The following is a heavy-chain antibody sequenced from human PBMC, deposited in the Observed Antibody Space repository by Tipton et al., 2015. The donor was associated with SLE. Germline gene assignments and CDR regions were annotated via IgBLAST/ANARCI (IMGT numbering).Heavy chain of an antibody. CDR2: IYMYSSVSS. CDR1: GGSISGYY. CDR3: ARGRGSSSSYYYYYMDV. V-gene: IGHV4-59*01. D-gene: IGHD6-6*01. J-gene: IGHJ6*03. Sequence: TLSLTCTVSGGSISGYYWSWIRQPPGKGLDWIGYIYMYSSVSSNYNPSLKSRVTISVDTSKNQFSLKLSSVTAADTAVYYCARGRGSSSSYYYYYMDVWGKGTTVTVSS.